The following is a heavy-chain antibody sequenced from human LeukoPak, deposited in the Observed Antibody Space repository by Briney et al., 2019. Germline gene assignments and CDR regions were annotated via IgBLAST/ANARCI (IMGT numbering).Heavy chain of an antibody. V-gene: IGHV4-34*01. CDR3: ARRAHYYGSGSYYKHFDY. J-gene: IGHJ4*02. Sequence: SETLSLTCAVYGGSFSGYYWSWIRQPPGKGLEWIGEINHSGSTNYNPSLKSRVTISVDTSKNQFSLKLSSVTAADTAVYYCARRAHYYGSGSYYKHFDYWGQGTLVTVSS. D-gene: IGHD3-10*01. CDR1: GGSFSGYY. CDR2: INHSGST.